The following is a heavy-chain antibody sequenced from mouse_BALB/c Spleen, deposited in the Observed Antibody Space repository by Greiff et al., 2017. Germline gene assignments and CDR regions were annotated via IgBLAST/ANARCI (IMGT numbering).Heavy chain of an antibody. J-gene: IGHJ2*01. D-gene: IGHD1-1*02. CDR2: IWGDGST. CDR3: ARAGSYHYFDY. Sequence: QVQLKQSGPGLVAPSQSLSITCTVSGFSLTGYGVNWVRQPPGKGLEWLGMIWGDGSTDYNSALKSRLSISKDNSKSQVFLKMNSLQTDDTARYYCARAGSYHYFDYWGQGTTLTVSS. V-gene: IGHV2-6-7*01. CDR1: GFSLTGYG.